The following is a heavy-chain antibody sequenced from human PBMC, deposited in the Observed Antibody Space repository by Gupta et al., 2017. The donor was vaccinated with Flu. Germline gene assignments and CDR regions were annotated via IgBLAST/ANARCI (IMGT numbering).Heavy chain of an antibody. CDR2: ISNSGST. Sequence: MSWVRQAPGKGLEWVSAISNSGSTYYADSVKGRFTISRDNSKNTLYLQMNSLRAEDTAVYYCAKVHQEYCSSTSCLNWFDPWGQGTLVTVSS. D-gene: IGHD2-2*01. V-gene: IGHV3-23*01. CDR3: AKVHQEYCSSTSCLNWFDP. J-gene: IGHJ5*02.